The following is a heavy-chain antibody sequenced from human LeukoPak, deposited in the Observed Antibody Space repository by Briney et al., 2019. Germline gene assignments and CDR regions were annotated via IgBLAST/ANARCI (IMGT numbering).Heavy chain of an antibody. Sequence: PGRSLRLSCVASGFTFNNYAMHWVRQAPGKGLEWVSAISGSGGSTYYADSVKGRFTISRDNSKNTLYLQMNSLRAEDTAVYYCAKEASIMGDYWGQGTLVTVSS. CDR3: AKEASIMGDY. CDR1: GFTFNNYA. J-gene: IGHJ4*02. D-gene: IGHD3-16*01. V-gene: IGHV3-23*01. CDR2: ISGSGGST.